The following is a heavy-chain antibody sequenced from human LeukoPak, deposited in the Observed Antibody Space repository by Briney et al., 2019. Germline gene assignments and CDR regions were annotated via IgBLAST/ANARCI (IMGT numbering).Heavy chain of an antibody. CDR1: GFTFSSYS. Sequence: GGSLRLSCAASGFTFSSYSMSWVRQAPGKGLEWVSSISSSSSYIYYADSVKGRFTISRDNAKNSLYLQMNSLRAEDTAVYYCATPGYDFWSGYHYWGQGTLVTVSS. V-gene: IGHV3-21*01. CDR2: ISSSSSYI. J-gene: IGHJ4*02. CDR3: ATPGYDFWSGYHY. D-gene: IGHD3-3*01.